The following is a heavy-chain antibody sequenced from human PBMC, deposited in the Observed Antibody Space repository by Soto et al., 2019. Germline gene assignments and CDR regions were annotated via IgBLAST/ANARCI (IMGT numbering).Heavy chain of an antibody. CDR2: IIPIFGTA. D-gene: IGHD2-21*01. Sequence: QVQLVQSGAEVKKPGSSVKVSCRASGGTFNNDVINWVRQAPGQGLEWMAGIIPIFGTANYAQKFQGRVTITADKSTSTAYMELNSLRSADTAVYYCAGRCDGTNSLGHFDYWGQGTLVTVSS. CDR1: GGTFNNDV. V-gene: IGHV1-69*06. CDR3: AGRCDGTNSLGHFDY. J-gene: IGHJ4*02.